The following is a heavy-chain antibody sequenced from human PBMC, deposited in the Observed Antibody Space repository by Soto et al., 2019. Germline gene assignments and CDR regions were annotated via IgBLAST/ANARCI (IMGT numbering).Heavy chain of an antibody. J-gene: IGHJ3*02. V-gene: IGHV3-53*01. CDR3: ASWLEREHAYDI. CDR2: LYDVDGT. D-gene: IGHD1-1*01. Sequence: SCKASGGTFSSYAISWVRQAPGKGLEWVSALYDVDGTYYADSAKGRFTISRDNSNNIIYLQMNSLGPDDTAVYYCASWLEREHAYDIWGLGTMVTVSS. CDR1: GGTFSSYA.